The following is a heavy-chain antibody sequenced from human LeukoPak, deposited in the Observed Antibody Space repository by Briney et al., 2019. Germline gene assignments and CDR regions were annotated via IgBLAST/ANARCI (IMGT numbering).Heavy chain of an antibody. CDR1: GGSISSSSYY. V-gene: IGHV4-39*01. J-gene: IGHJ4*02. CDR3: ARQGCYYDSSGYSLDY. Sequence: SETLSLTCTVSGGSISSSSYYWGWIRQPPGKGLEWIGSIYYSGSTYYNPSLKSRVTISVDTSKNQFSLKLSSVTAADTAVYYCARQGCYYDSSGYSLDYWGQGTLVTVSS. D-gene: IGHD3-22*01. CDR2: IYYSGST.